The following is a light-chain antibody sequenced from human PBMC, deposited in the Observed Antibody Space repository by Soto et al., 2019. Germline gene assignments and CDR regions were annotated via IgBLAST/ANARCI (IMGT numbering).Light chain of an antibody. J-gene: IGLJ3*02. Sequence: QSVLTQPPSVSGAPGQRATISCTGSSSNIGAGYDVHWYQQLPGTAPKLLIYGNSNRPSGVPDRFSGSKSGTSASLAITGLQAEDEADYYCQSYDSSLSGWVFGGGTKVTVL. CDR3: QSYDSSLSGWV. CDR1: SSNIGAGYD. V-gene: IGLV1-40*01. CDR2: GNS.